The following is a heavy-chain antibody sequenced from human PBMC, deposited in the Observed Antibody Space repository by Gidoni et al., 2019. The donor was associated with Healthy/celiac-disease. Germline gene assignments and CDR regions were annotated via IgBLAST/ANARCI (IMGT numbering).Heavy chain of an antibody. D-gene: IGHD6-19*01. J-gene: IGHJ6*02. Sequence: EVQLLESGGGSVQPGGSLRLSCPASGSTFTSYAMSWVRQAPGKGLEWVSVISGSGGSTYYADAVKGRFTISRDNSKNTLYLQMNSVRAEDAAVYYCAKEGMAVAALGGMDVWGQGTTVTVSS. CDR1: GSTFTSYA. CDR2: ISGSGGST. CDR3: AKEGMAVAALGGMDV. V-gene: IGHV3-23*01.